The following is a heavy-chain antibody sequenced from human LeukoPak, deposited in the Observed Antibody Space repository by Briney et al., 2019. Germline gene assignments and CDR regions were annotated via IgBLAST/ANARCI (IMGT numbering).Heavy chain of an antibody. D-gene: IGHD6-13*01. V-gene: IGHV3-73*01. CDR1: GFTFSSYG. CDR3: TSDRTYSGTWDSWSRQTYYYYMGV. Sequence: GGSLRLSCAASGFTFSSYGMSWVRQASGKGLEWVGRIRSKAYSSATAYAASVRGRFTISRDDSKNTAYLQMNRLKTEDTAVYFCTSDRTYSGTWDSWSRQTYYYYMGVWGKGTTVTISS. CDR2: IRSKAYSSAT. J-gene: IGHJ6*03.